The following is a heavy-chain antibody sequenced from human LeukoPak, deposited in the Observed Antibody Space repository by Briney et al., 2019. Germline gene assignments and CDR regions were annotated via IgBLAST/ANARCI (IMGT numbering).Heavy chain of an antibody. Sequence: GGSLRLSCSASGFTVSSNYMSWVHQAPGKGLEWVSVIYSGGSTYYADSVKGRFTISSDNSKNTVYLQMNSLRAEDTAVYYCARIDYSSSWGQGTLVTVSS. J-gene: IGHJ4*02. CDR3: ARIDYSSS. V-gene: IGHV3-66*01. D-gene: IGHD6-13*01. CDR1: GFTVSSNY. CDR2: IYSGGST.